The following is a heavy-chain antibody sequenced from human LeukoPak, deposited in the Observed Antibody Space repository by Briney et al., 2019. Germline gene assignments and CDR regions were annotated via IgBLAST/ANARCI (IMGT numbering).Heavy chain of an antibody. CDR3: ARVFSLDIVATTPDAFDI. CDR2: IYYSGST. Sequence: PSETLSLTCTVSGGSISSYYWSWVRQPPGKGLEWDGYIYYSGSTNYNPYPKHRVSISVDTSKNQFALKLSFVTDGDTSVYYCARVFSLDIVATTPDAFDIWGQGTMDTVSS. CDR1: GGSISSYY. J-gene: IGHJ3*02. V-gene: IGHV4-59*08. D-gene: IGHD5-12*01.